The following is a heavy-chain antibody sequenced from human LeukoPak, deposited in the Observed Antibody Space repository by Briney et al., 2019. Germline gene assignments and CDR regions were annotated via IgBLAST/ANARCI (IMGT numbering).Heavy chain of an antibody. V-gene: IGHV3-30*18. CDR3: AKDLDGNSDAY. CDR2: ISYDGSHK. CDR1: GFTFSSYG. J-gene: IGHJ4*02. Sequence: PGGSLRLSCAASGFTFSSYGMHWVRQAPGKGLEWVAVISYDGSHKYYADSVKGRFTISRDNSKNTVYLQMDSLRAEDTAVYYCAKDLDGNSDAYWAQGALVTVSS. D-gene: IGHD4-23*01.